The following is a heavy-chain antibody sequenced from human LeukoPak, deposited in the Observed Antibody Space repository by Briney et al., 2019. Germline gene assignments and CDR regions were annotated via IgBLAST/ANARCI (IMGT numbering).Heavy chain of an antibody. D-gene: IGHD5-24*01. Sequence: GASVKVSCKASGYTFTSYDINWVRQAPGQGLEWMGWMNPNSGNTGYAQKFQGRVTMTRNTSISTAYMELSSLRSEDTAVYYCARPSVGYNYGENDYWGQGTLVTVSS. CDR1: GYTFTSYD. CDR3: ARPSVGYNYGENDY. CDR2: MNPNSGNT. V-gene: IGHV1-8*01. J-gene: IGHJ4*02.